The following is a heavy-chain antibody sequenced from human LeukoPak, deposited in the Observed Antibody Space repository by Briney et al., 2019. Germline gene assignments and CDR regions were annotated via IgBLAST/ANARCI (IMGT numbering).Heavy chain of an antibody. CDR1: GGSFSSYA. V-gene: IGHV1-69*01. J-gene: IGHJ4*02. CDR3: ARGWLAETTVVTPYNY. D-gene: IGHD4-23*01. Sequence: SVKVSCKDSGGSFSSYAINWVRQAPGQGLEWMGGIIPIFGTANYAQKFQDRVTITAVESMSTAYMELSSLRSEDTAVYYCARGWLAETTVVTPYNYWGQGTLVTVSS. CDR2: IIPIFGTA.